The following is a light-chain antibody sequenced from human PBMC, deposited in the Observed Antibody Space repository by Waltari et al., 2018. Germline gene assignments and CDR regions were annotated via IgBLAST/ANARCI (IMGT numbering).Light chain of an antibody. Sequence: EIVMTQPLATLSVSPGERATLSCRASQSVSSNLAWYQQKPGQAPRLLIYGASTRATGSAARFSGGGSWAAVSLTISSMQSEDFAVYYCQQYNDWAPWTFGQGTKVEIK. CDR3: QQYNDWAPWT. CDR1: QSVSSN. J-gene: IGKJ1*01. CDR2: GAS. V-gene: IGKV3-15*01.